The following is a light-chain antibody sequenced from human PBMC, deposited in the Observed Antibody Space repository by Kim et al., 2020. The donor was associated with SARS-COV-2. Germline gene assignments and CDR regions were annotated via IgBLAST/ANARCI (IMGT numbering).Light chain of an antibody. CDR1: QSVASNH. CDR2: GTS. J-gene: IGKJ2*01. CDR3: QEYDRSPYT. V-gene: IGKV3-20*01. Sequence: EIVLTQSPGTLSLSPGERATLSCRASQSVASNHLAWFQQKPGQAPRLLIYGTSSRATGIPDRFSASESGTDFTLTISRLEPEDFAVYYCQEYDRSPYTFRQGTKLE.